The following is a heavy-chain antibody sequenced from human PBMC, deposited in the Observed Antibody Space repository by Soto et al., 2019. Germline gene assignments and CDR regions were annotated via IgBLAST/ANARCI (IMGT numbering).Heavy chain of an antibody. CDR2: ISRNGGDT. D-gene: IGHD3-10*02. V-gene: IGHV3-23*01. CDR3: AKESYSPGITESMYIGH. CDR1: RFTASTNY. J-gene: IGHJ5*02. Sequence: GGSLRLSCAASRFTASTNYMTWVRQAPGRGLEWVSSISRNGGDTHYADSVKGRFTISRDSFMNTLYLQMNSLRAEDTAVYYCAKESYSPGITESMYIGHWGQGTLVTVSS.